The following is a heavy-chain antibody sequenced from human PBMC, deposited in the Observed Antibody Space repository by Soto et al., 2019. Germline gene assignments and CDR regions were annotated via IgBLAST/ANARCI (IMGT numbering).Heavy chain of an antibody. Sequence: ESGGGVVQPGRSLRLSCAASGFTFSSYAMHWVRQAPGRGLEWVAVISYDGSNKYYADSVKGRFTISRDNSKNTLYLQMNSLRAEDTAVYYCARDQSSSWYDAPLYAFDIWGQGTMVTVSS. J-gene: IGHJ3*02. V-gene: IGHV3-30-3*01. CDR3: ARDQSSSWYDAPLYAFDI. D-gene: IGHD6-13*01. CDR2: ISYDGSNK. CDR1: GFTFSSYA.